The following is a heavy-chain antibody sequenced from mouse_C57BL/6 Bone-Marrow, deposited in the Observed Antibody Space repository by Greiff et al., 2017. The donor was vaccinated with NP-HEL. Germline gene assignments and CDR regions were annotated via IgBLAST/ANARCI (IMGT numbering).Heavy chain of an antibody. J-gene: IGHJ3*01. CDR3: AREDHYYGSSPFAY. V-gene: IGHV2-9-1*01. CDR2: IWTGGGT. CDR1: GFSLTSYA. D-gene: IGHD1-1*01. Sequence: VQRVESGPGLVAPSQSLSITCTVSGFSLTSYAISWVRQPPGKGLEWLGVIWTGGGTNYNSALKSRLSISKDNSKSQVFLKMNSLQTDDTARYYCAREDHYYGSSPFAYWGQGTLVTVSA.